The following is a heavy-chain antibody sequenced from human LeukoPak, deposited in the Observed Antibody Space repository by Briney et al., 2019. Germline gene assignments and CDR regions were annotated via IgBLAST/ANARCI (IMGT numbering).Heavy chain of an antibody. V-gene: IGHV1-58*01. D-gene: IGHD3-9*01. CDR1: GFTFTSSA. CDR3: ARDPYDILTGYYDP. J-gene: IGHJ5*02. Sequence: SVKVSCKASGFTFTSSAVQWVRQARGQRLEWIGWIVVGSGNTNYAQKFQERVTITRDMSTSTAYMELRSLRSDDTAVYYCARDPYDILTGYYDPWGQGTLVTVSS. CDR2: IVVGSGNT.